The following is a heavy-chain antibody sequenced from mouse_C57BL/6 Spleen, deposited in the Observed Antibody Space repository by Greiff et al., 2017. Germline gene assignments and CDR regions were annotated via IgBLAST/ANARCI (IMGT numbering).Heavy chain of an antibody. CDR1: GYTFTSYW. CDR3: ARSPYYDYDEDYAMDY. CDR2: INPSNGGT. Sequence: QVHVKQPGTELVKPGASVKLSCKASGYTFTSYWMHWVKQRPGQGLEWIGNINPSNGGTNYNEKFKSKATLTVDKSSSTAYMQLSSLTSEDSAVYYCARSPYYDYDEDYAMDYWGQGTSVTVSS. V-gene: IGHV1-53*01. D-gene: IGHD2-4*01. J-gene: IGHJ4*01.